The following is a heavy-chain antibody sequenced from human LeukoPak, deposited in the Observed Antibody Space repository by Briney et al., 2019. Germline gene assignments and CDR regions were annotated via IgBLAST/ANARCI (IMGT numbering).Heavy chain of an antibody. Sequence: PGGSLRLSCLGSGFNFRYFWMSWVRQAPGKGLEWVANINHDGRETYYADSVKGRFIISRDNAKNSLYLQMNSLRAEDTAVYYCAKDVRQWLAYFQHWGQGTLVTVSS. D-gene: IGHD5-18*01. CDR3: AKDVRQWLAYFQH. CDR1: GFNFRYFW. V-gene: IGHV3-7*01. CDR2: INHDGRET. J-gene: IGHJ1*01.